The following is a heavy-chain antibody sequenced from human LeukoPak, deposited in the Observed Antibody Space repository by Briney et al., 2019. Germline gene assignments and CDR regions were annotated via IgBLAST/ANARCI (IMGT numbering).Heavy chain of an antibody. CDR3: TRDEGATVATYRFDF. CDR2: INYYGTYT. CDR1: GFNFSNYY. D-gene: IGHD4-23*01. J-gene: IGHJ4*02. Sequence: GRSLRLSCESSGFNFSNYYMRCVRQAPAKGLEWVANINYYGTYTYYVDSVTGRLPLSREKAKTSVYLQMNSLRAEDTAAYYCTRDEGATVATYRFDFWGRGTLVTVSS. V-gene: IGHV3-7*01.